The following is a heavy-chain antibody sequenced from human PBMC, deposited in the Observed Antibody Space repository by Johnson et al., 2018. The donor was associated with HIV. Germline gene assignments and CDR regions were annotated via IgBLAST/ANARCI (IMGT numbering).Heavy chain of an antibody. CDR3: ARDGHVSGSYHAFDI. V-gene: IGHV3-13*01. D-gene: IGHD1-26*01. CDR2: IGTAGDT. J-gene: IGHJ3*02. Sequence: VQLVESGGGLVQPGGSLRLSCAASGFTFSSYDMHWVRQATGKGLEWVSAIGTAGDTYYPGSVKGRFTISRENAKNSLYLHMNSLRAGDAAVYYCARDGHVSGSYHAFDIWGQGTMVTVSS. CDR1: GFTFSSYD.